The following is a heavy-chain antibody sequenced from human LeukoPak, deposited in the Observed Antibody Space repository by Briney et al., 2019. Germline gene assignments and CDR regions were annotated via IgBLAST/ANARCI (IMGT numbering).Heavy chain of an antibody. CDR1: GYTFTSYG. J-gene: IGHJ5*02. CDR2: ISAYNGNT. Sequence: ASVKVSCKASGYTFTSYGISWVRQAPGQGLGWMGWISAYNGNTNYAQKLQGRVTMTRDTSTSTVYMELSSLRSEDTAVYYCARGGPDDYGDPMADGGNWFDPWGQGTLVTVSS. D-gene: IGHD4-17*01. V-gene: IGHV1-18*01. CDR3: ARGGPDDYGDPMADGGNWFDP.